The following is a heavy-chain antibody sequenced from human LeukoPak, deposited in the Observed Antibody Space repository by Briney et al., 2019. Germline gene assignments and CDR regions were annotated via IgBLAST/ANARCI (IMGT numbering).Heavy chain of an antibody. CDR3: ARAPITSPFYFDY. J-gene: IGHJ4*02. V-gene: IGHV3-20*04. CDR1: GFVFDEHG. Sequence: GGSLRLSCTASGFVFDEHGMTWVRQVPGKGLEWVSGINWSGKSTSYGDPVRGRFTISGDNAKNSLSLQMDSLRAEDTALYYCARAPITSPFYFDYWGQGTLVTVSS. D-gene: IGHD2-2*01. CDR2: INWSGKST.